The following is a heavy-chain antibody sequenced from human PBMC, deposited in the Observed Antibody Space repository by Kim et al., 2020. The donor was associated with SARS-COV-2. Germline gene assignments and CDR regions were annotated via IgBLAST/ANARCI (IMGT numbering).Heavy chain of an antibody. J-gene: IGHJ6*02. CDR3: ARTGGDTAMVVYYYYGMDV. CDR1: GYSFTSYW. D-gene: IGHD5-18*01. V-gene: IGHV5-10-1*01. Sequence: GASLKISCKGSGYSFTSYWISLVRQMPGKGLEWMGRIDPSDSYTNYSPSFQGHVTISADKSISTAYLQWSSLKASDTAMYYCARTGGDTAMVVYYYYGMDVWGQGTTVTVSS. CDR2: IDPSDSYT.